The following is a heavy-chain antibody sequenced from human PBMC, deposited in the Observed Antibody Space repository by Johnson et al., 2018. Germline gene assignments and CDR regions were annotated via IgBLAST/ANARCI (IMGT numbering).Heavy chain of an antibody. V-gene: IGHV3-33*06. D-gene: IGHD2-2*02. J-gene: IGHJ6*02. CDR2: IWYDGSNK. CDR3: AKEDCSSTSCYTPREPRTYYYYYGMDV. CDR1: GFTFSSYG. Sequence: QVQLVQCGGGVVQPGRSLRLSCAASGFTFSSYGMHWVRQAPGKGLEWVAVIWYDGSNKYYADSVKGRFTISRDNSKNTLYLQMDSLRAEDTAVYYCAKEDCSSTSCYTPREPRTYYYYYGMDVGGQGTTVTVSS.